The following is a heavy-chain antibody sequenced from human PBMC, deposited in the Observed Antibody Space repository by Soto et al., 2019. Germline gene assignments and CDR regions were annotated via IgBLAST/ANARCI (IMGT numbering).Heavy chain of an antibody. V-gene: IGHV5-51*01. Sequence: PGESLKISCKGSGYTFTDYWIGWVRQLPGKGLEWMGIIYPGDSDTRYSPSFQGHVTITVDKSTSTAYLQWNTLKASDTAMYYCARGYFDSGHGYDLWGQGTLVTVSS. J-gene: IGHJ5*02. D-gene: IGHD3-10*01. CDR2: IYPGDSDT. CDR3: ARGYFDSGHGYDL. CDR1: GYTFTDYW.